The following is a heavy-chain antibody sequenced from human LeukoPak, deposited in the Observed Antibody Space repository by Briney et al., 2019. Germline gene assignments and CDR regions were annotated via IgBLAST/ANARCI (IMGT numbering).Heavy chain of an antibody. CDR1: GFTFSSYG. CDR3: ARDLLAVAGSVSGFDY. J-gene: IGHJ4*02. D-gene: IGHD6-19*01. V-gene: IGHV3-30*02. Sequence: GGSLRLSFAASGFTFSSYGMHWVRQAPGKGLEWVAFIRYDGSNKYYADSVKGRFTISRDNSKNSLYLQMNSLRAEDTAVYYCARDLLAVAGSVSGFDYWGQGTLVTVSS. CDR2: IRYDGSNK.